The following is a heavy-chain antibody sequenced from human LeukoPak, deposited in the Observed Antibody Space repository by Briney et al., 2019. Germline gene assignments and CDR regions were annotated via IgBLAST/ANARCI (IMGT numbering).Heavy chain of an antibody. CDR3: ARAYSSSSLDFAGY. Sequence: SVKVSCKASGGTFSSYAISWVRQAPGQGLEWMGGIIPIFGTANFAQKFQGRVTITTDESTSTAYMEMSSLRSEDTAVYYCARAYSSSSLDFAGYWGQGTLVTVSS. CDR1: GGTFSSYA. V-gene: IGHV1-69*05. J-gene: IGHJ4*01. CDR2: IIPIFGTA. D-gene: IGHD6-6*01.